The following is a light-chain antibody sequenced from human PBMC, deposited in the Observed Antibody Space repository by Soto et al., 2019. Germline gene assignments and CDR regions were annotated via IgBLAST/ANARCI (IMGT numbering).Light chain of an antibody. V-gene: IGKV2-28*01. Sequence: DIVMTQSPLSLPVTPGEPASISCSSSQSLLHSNGYNYLDWYLQKPGQSPQLLIYLGSNRASGVPDRFSGSGSGTAFTLKISRVEAEDVGVYYCMQALQTPPDTFGHGTKLEIK. CDR3: MQALQTPPDT. CDR2: LGS. CDR1: QSLLHSNGYNY. J-gene: IGKJ2*01.